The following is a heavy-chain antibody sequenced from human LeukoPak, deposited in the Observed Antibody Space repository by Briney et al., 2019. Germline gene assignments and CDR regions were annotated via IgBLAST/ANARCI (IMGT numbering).Heavy chain of an antibody. CDR1: GGSFSGYY. Sequence: SETLSLTCAVYGGSFSGYYWSWIRQPPGKGLEWIGEINHSGSTNYNPSLKSRVTISVDTSKNQFSLKLSSVTAADTAVYCCASFGGSYFDAFDIWGQGTMVTVSS. V-gene: IGHV4-34*01. J-gene: IGHJ3*02. CDR3: ASFGGSYFDAFDI. CDR2: INHSGST. D-gene: IGHD1-26*01.